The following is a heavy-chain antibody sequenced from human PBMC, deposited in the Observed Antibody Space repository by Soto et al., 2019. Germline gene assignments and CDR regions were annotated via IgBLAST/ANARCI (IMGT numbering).Heavy chain of an antibody. J-gene: IGHJ4*02. CDR1: GITFSTYA. CDR3: AKDSDTAMVTSPFDY. Sequence: HPGGSLRLSCVGSGITFSTYAMNWVRQAPGKGLEWVSGISSSGDSSHYADSVKGRFTISRDNSKNSLYLQMNSLRTEDTALYYCAKDSDTAMVTSPFDYWGQGTLVTVSS. D-gene: IGHD5-18*01. CDR2: ISSSGDSS. V-gene: IGHV3-43*02.